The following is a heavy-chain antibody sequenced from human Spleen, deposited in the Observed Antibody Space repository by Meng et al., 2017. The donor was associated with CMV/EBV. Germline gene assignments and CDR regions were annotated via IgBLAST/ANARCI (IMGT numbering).Heavy chain of an antibody. V-gene: IGHV3-7*01. CDR1: GFTFSNYW. Sequence: GESLKISCAASGFTFSNYWMTWVRQGPGKGLEWVANIKQHGNNKYYVDSVRGRFTISRDNAKNSLYLQMNSLRAEDTALYYCASDGSGIAVPRSWGQGTLVTVSS. J-gene: IGHJ4*02. D-gene: IGHD6-19*01. CDR2: IKQHGNNK. CDR3: ASDGSGIAVPRS.